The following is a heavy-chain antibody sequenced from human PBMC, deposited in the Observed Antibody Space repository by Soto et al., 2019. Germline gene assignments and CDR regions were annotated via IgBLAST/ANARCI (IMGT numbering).Heavy chain of an antibody. D-gene: IGHD2-15*01. CDR2: IIPIFGTA. J-gene: IGHJ4*02. V-gene: IGHV1-69*12. Sequence: QVQLVQSGAEVKKPGSSVKVSCKASGGTFSSYAISWVRQAPGQGLEWLGGIIPIFGTANYAQKFQGRVTITADESTSTAYMELSSLRSEDTAVYYCAGNGYCSGGSCYSEDYWGQGTLVTVSS. CDR3: AGNGYCSGGSCYSEDY. CDR1: GGTFSSYA.